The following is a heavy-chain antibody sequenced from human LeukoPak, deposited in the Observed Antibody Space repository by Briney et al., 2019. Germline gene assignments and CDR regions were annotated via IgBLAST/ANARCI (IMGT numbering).Heavy chain of an antibody. CDR3: AKDFLRGRGAFDI. Sequence: GGSLRLSCAASGFTFSSYAMSWVRQAPGEGLEWVSAISGSGGSTYYADSAKGRFTISRDNSKNTLYLQMNSLRAEDTAVYYCAKDFLRGRGAFDIWGQGTMVTVSS. D-gene: IGHD3-10*01. V-gene: IGHV3-23*01. CDR1: GFTFSSYA. CDR2: ISGSGGST. J-gene: IGHJ3*02.